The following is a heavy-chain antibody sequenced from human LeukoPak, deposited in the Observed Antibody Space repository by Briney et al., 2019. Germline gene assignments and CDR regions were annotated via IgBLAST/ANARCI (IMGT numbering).Heavy chain of an antibody. CDR1: GDTFTNYH. D-gene: IGHD6-25*01. J-gene: IGHJ4*02. V-gene: IGHV1-8*03. CDR2: MNPINGDS. Sequence: ASVKVSCKASGDTFTNYHINWVRQATGQGLEWVGWMNPINGDSGFAQKFQGRVTITRDSSISTSYMELRSLTSEDTAVYFCARTTSFTASGYDYWGPGTLVTVSS. CDR3: ARTTSFTASGYDY.